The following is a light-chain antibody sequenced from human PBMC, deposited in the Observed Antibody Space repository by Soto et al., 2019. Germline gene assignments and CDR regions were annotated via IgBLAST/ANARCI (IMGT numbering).Light chain of an antibody. CDR2: AAS. CDR1: QRIDTF. Sequence: DIQMTQSPSSLSASVGDTVTVTCRASQRIDTFLHWYQQKAGEAPIVLIYAASSLESGVPSRFSASGYGTEFTLTVTGLQPEDFATYYCQQSYKIPITFGQGTRLE. V-gene: IGKV1-39*01. CDR3: QQSYKIPIT. J-gene: IGKJ5*01.